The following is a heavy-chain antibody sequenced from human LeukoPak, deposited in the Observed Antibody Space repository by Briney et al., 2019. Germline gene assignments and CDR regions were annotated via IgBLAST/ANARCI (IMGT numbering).Heavy chain of an antibody. J-gene: IGHJ4*02. V-gene: IGHV3-53*01. Sequence: PGGSLRLSCAASGFTVSSNYMSWVRQAPGKGLEWVSAIYSGGSTNYADSVKGRFTISRDNSKNTLYLQMNSLRAEDTAVYYCARDCSLWLFYYWGQGTLVTVSS. CDR1: GFTVSSNY. CDR2: IYSGGST. CDR3: ARDCSLWLFYY. D-gene: IGHD3-22*01.